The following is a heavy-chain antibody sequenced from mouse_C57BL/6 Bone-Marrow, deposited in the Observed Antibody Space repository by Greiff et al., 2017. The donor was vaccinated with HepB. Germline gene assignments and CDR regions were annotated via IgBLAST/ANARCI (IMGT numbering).Heavy chain of an antibody. V-gene: IGHV1-53*01. CDR3: AREGLIYYNYFDY. CDR1: GYTFTSYW. Sequence: QVQLKQPGTELVKPGASVKLSCKASGYTFTSYWMHWVKQRPGQGLEWIGNINPSNGGTNYNEKFKSKATLTVDKSSSTAYMQLSSLTSEDSAVYYCAREGLIYYNYFDYWGQGTTLTVSS. J-gene: IGHJ2*01. D-gene: IGHD1-1*01. CDR2: INPSNGGT.